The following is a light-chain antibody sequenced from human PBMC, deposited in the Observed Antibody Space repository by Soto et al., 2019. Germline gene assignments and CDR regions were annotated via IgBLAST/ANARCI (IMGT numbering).Light chain of an antibody. CDR1: SSDVGAYNY. CDR3: SSYTSATTDV. CDR2: DVS. Sequence: QSALTQPASVSGSPGQSITISCTGTSSDVGAYNYDSWYQQYPGEAPKVIIYDVSHRPAGVSNRFFGSKSGNTASLTISGLQTQDEADYYCSSYTSATTDVFGTGTKLTVL. J-gene: IGLJ1*01. V-gene: IGLV2-14*01.